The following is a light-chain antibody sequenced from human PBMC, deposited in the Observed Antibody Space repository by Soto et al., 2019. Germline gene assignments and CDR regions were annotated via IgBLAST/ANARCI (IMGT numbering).Light chain of an antibody. Sequence: AIQMTQSPASLSASVGDRVTITCRTSQGIRNDLGWYQQKPGKAPKLLIYAASSLQSGVPSRFSGSGSGTDFTLTISSLQPEDFATYYCLQDFNYPRTFGQGTKVEIK. J-gene: IGKJ1*01. CDR2: AAS. V-gene: IGKV1-6*01. CDR3: LQDFNYPRT. CDR1: QGIRND.